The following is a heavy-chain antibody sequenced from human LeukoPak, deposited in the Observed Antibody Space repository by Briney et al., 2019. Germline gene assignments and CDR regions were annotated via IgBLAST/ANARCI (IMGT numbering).Heavy chain of an antibody. CDR2: INLNTGGV. D-gene: IGHD6-6*01. CDR3: ARVEQLGWATPGGYFDL. J-gene: IGHJ2*01. CDR1: GDSFSDSY. V-gene: IGHV1-2*02. Sequence: ASVTVSCKASGDSFSDSYIHWVRQAPGQGPEWMGWINLNTGGVNYAQKFDGRFSMTRDTSINTAFMELSGLRFDDTAVYYCARVEQLGWATPGGYFDLWGRGTLVTVSS.